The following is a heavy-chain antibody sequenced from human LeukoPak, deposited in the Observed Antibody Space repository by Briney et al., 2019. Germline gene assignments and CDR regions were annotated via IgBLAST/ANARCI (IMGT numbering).Heavy chain of an antibody. CDR1: GFTFSSYS. CDR3: ARGKYCSSTSCRPPCDY. V-gene: IGHV3-21*01. CDR2: ISSSSSYI. J-gene: IGHJ4*02. Sequence: PGGSLRLSCAASGFTFSSYSMNWVRQAPGNGLEWVSSISSSSSYIYYADSVKGRFTISRDNAKNSLYLQMNSLRAEDTAVYYCARGKYCSSTSCRPPCDYWGQGTLVTVSS. D-gene: IGHD2-2*01.